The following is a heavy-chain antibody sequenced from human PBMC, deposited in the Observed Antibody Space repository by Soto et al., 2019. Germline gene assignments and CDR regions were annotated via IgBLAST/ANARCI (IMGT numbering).Heavy chain of an antibody. CDR2: ISGSGGST. D-gene: IGHD6-19*01. J-gene: IGHJ4*02. V-gene: IGHV3-23*01. CDR3: AKVVAVAGKGDY. Sequence: GSLRLSCAASGFTFSSYAMSWVRQAPGKGLEWVSAISGSGGSTYYADSVKGRFTISRDNSKNTLYLQMNSLRAEDTAVYYCAKVVAVAGKGDYWGQGTLVTVSS. CDR1: GFTFSSYA.